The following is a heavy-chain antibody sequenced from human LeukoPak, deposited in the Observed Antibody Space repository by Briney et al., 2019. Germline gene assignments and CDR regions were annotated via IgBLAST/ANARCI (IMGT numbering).Heavy chain of an antibody. CDR1: GFTFSSYG. Sequence: PGGSLRLSCAASGFTFSSYGMHWVRQAPGKGLEWVAVISYDGSNKYYADSVKGRFTISRDNSKNTLYLQMNSLRAEDTAVYYCARDRGAALADWGQGTLVTVSS. CDR3: ARDRGAALAD. D-gene: IGHD6-6*01. CDR2: ISYDGSNK. J-gene: IGHJ4*02. V-gene: IGHV3-30*03.